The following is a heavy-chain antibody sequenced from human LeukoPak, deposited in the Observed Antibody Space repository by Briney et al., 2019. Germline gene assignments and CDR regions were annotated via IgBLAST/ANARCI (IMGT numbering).Heavy chain of an antibody. CDR1: GYTSTDYY. D-gene: IGHD1-20*01. J-gene: IGHJ4*02. CDR2: IDPEDGET. V-gene: IGHV1-69-2*01. CDR3: ATGHITGGTGFDY. Sequence: ASVKVYCKVSGYTSTDYYVHWVQQAPGTGLEWMGLIDPEDGETIYAEEFQGRVSITANTSTDTAYMELSSLRFNDTAVYYCATGHITGGTGFDYWGQGTLVTVSS.